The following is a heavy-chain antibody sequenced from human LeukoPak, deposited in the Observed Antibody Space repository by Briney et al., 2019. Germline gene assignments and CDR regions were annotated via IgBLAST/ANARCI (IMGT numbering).Heavy chain of an antibody. J-gene: IGHJ6*02. V-gene: IGHV3-9*01. CDR3: ARGPMVTPRFFATSQRDYYYYGMDV. D-gene: IGHD4-23*01. Sequence: GGSLRLSCAASGFTFDDYAMHWVRQAPGKGLEWVSGISWNSGSIGYADSVKGRFTISRDNAKNSLYLQMNSLRAEDTAVYYCARGPMVTPRFFATSQRDYYYYGMDVWGQGTTVTVSS. CDR1: GFTFDDYA. CDR2: ISWNSGSI.